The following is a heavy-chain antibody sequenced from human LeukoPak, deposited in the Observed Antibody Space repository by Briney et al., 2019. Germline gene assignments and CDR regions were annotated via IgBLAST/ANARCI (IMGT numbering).Heavy chain of an antibody. D-gene: IGHD6-13*01. CDR3: ARNGTAAGLYFDL. CDR2: IRQDGSEK. V-gene: IGHV3-7*01. J-gene: IGHJ4*01. CDR1: GFTFTDYW. Sequence: GGSLRLSCEVSGFTFTDYWMNWVRQAPGKGPEWVASIRQDGSEKTYVDSVKGRFTISRDNTKNSLSLQLNGLRAEDTAVYYCARNGTAAGLYFDLWGQGTLVTVSS.